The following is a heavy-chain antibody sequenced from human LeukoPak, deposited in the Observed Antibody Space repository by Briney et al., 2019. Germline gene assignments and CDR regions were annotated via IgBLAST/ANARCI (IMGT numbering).Heavy chain of an antibody. Sequence: KTSETLSLTCTVSGYSISSGYYWGWIRQPPGKGLEWASAISGSGGSTYYADSVKGRFTISRDNSKNTLYLQMNSLRAEDTAVYYCAKDHHNWNYHWFDPWGQGTLVTVSS. CDR2: ISGSGGST. CDR3: AKDHHNWNYHWFDP. J-gene: IGHJ5*02. CDR1: GYSISSGYY. V-gene: IGHV3-23*01. D-gene: IGHD1-7*01.